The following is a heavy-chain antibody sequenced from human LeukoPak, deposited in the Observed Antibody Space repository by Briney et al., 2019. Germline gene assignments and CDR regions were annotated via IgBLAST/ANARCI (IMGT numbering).Heavy chain of an antibody. CDR2: ISAYNGNT. J-gene: IGHJ5*02. Sequence: ASVKVSCKASGYTFTSYGISWVRQAPGQGLEWMGWISAYNGNTNYAQKFQGRVTMTRDTSISTAYMELSRLRSDDTAVYYCARMAYSSGWFGSNWFDPWGQGTLVTVSS. D-gene: IGHD6-19*01. CDR1: GYTFTSYG. V-gene: IGHV1-18*01. CDR3: ARMAYSSGWFGSNWFDP.